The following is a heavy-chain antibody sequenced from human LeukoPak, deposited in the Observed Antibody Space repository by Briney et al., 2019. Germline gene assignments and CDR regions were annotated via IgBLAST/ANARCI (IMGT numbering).Heavy chain of an antibody. Sequence: GGSLRLSCAASGFTFSSYAMHWVRQAPGKGLEWMALISYDGSNKYYADSVKGRFTISRDNSKNTLYLQMNSLRGEDTAVYYCAKVGNNWDFDYWGQGTLVTVSS. V-gene: IGHV3-30*18. CDR2: ISYDGSNK. D-gene: IGHD1-1*01. CDR3: AKVGNNWDFDY. J-gene: IGHJ4*02. CDR1: GFTFSSYA.